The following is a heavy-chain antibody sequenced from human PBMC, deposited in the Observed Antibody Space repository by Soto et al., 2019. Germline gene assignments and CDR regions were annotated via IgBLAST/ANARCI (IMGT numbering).Heavy chain of an antibody. Sequence: GGSLRLSCAASGFTFSSYGMHWVRQAPGKGLEWVAVISYDGSNKYYADSVKGRFTISRDNSKNTLYLQMNSLRAEDTAVYYCAKERDSKYYDFWSGYYTGPYYYGMDVWGQGTTVTVSS. CDR3: AKERDSKYYDFWSGYYTGPYYYGMDV. CDR2: ISYDGSNK. J-gene: IGHJ6*02. D-gene: IGHD3-3*01. CDR1: GFTFSSYG. V-gene: IGHV3-30*18.